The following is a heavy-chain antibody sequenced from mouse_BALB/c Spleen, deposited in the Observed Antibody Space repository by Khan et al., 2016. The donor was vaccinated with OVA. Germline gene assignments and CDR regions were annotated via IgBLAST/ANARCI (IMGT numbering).Heavy chain of an antibody. Sequence: EVQLVESGPSLVKPSQTLSLTCSVTGDSITSGYWTWIWKFPGNKLEYMGYMIYSGDTYYNPSLKSRISITRHTSKNQYYLQLNSVTTEDTATYYCARSTYRYAFAYWGQGTLVTVSA. J-gene: IGHJ3*01. V-gene: IGHV3-8*02. CDR2: MIYSGDT. CDR1: GDSITSGY. CDR3: ARSTYRYAFAY. D-gene: IGHD2-14*01.